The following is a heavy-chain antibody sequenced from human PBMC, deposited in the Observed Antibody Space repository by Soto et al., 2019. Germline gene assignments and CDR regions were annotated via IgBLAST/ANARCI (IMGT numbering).Heavy chain of an antibody. CDR1: GGSMSSYY. D-gene: IGHD4-17*01. CDR2: IYYSGST. V-gene: IGHV4-59*01. CDR3: ARALYYGDPHLYYYYYYMHA. Sequence: SATLSLTCTVSGGSMSSYYWSWIRQPPGKGLEWIGYIYYSGSTNYNPSLKSRVTISVDTSKNQFSLKLSSVTAADTAVYYCARALYYGDPHLYYYYYYMHAWGKGTTVTVSS. J-gene: IGHJ6*03.